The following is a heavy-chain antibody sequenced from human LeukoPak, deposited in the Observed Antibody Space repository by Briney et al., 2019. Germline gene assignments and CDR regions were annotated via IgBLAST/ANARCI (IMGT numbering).Heavy chain of an antibody. Sequence: GGSLRLSCAASGFTFSSYSMNWVRQAPGKGLEWVSSISSSSSYIYYADSVKGRFTISRDNAKNSLYLQMNSLRAEDAAVYYCATGSSSGSFGYWGQGALVTVSS. CDR3: ATGSSSGSFGY. CDR2: ISSSSSYI. CDR1: GFTFSSYS. V-gene: IGHV3-21*01. J-gene: IGHJ4*02. D-gene: IGHD3-10*01.